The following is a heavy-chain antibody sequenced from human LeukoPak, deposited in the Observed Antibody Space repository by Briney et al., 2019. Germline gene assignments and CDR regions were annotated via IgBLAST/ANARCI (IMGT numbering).Heavy chain of an antibody. J-gene: IGHJ3*01. CDR2: ISYHGGNT. Sequence: PGRSLRLSCLASGFTFSRYGTHWVRQAPGKGLEWVAFISYHGGNTYYADSVKGRSTISRDNSKNTLYLQMNSLRPDDTAVYYCARGRGEVNVVATIAFNLWGQGTLVAVSS. CDR1: GFTFSRYG. V-gene: IGHV3-30*03. CDR3: ARGRGEVNVVATIAFNL. D-gene: IGHD5-12*01.